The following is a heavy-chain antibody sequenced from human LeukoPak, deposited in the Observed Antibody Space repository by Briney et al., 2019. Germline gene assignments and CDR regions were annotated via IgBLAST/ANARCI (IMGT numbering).Heavy chain of an antibody. D-gene: IGHD3-22*01. CDR2: SDRGSRT. V-gene: IGHV3-53*01. Sequence: PGGSLRLSCAASGFTVSSNYMSWVRQAPGKGLEWVAGISDRGSRTNYADSVKGRFTISTDHPENTLYLEMNSLRAEDTAVYFCAKRGVVIRVILVGFHKEAYYFDSWGQGALVTVSS. CDR1: GFTVSSNY. CDR3: AKRGVVIRVILVGFHKEAYYFDS. J-gene: IGHJ4*02.